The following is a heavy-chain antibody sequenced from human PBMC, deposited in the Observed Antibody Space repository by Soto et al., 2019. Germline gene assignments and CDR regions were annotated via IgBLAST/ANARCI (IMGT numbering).Heavy chain of an antibody. CDR3: ARRGGGGAGVFMIDWLDP. D-gene: IGHD3-3*01. CDR1: GGSLYSSNW. Sequence: SETLSLTCDVSGGSLYSSNWWTWVRQTPGKGLEWIGEIHHSGSTNYNPSLKSRVTISADKSKNQFFLNLASVTAADTAMYDCARRGGGGAGVFMIDWLDPWDRRTRVTVSA. V-gene: IGHV4-4*02. J-gene: IGHJ5*02. CDR2: IHHSGST.